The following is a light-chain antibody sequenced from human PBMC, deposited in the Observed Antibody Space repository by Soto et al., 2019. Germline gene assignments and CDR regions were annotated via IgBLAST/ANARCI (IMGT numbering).Light chain of an antibody. CDR2: AAS. V-gene: IGKV1-39*01. CDR1: QSISSW. CDR3: QQSSTTPWT. Sequence: DIQMTQSPATLAASVGDRVSITCRASQSISSWLAWYQQKPGKAPKFLISAASTLYSGVPSRFSGSGSGTDFTLTISSLQPEDFATYYCQQSSTTPWTFGLGTKVDIK. J-gene: IGKJ1*01.